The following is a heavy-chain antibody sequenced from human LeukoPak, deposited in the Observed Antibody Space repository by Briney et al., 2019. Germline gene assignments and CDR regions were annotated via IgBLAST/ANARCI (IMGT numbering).Heavy chain of an antibody. CDR1: GFTFSSYG. CDR3: AKDREEMTTVWYFDL. J-gene: IGHJ2*01. V-gene: IGHV3-30*18. CDR2: ISYDGNNK. D-gene: IGHD4-11*01. Sequence: PGGSLRLSCAASGFTFSSYGMHWVRQAPGKGLEWVAVISYDGNNKYYADSVSGRFTISRDNSKNTLYLQMNTLRAEDTAFYYCAKDREEMTTVWYFDLWGRGTLVTVSS.